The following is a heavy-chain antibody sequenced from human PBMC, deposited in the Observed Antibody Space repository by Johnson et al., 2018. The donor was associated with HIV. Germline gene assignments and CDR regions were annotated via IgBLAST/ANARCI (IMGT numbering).Heavy chain of an antibody. D-gene: IGHD6-13*01. V-gene: IGHV3-13*01. J-gene: IGHJ3*02. CDR1: GFTFSSYD. CDR3: ARDRPIAAAGHDAFDI. Sequence: VQLVESGGGLVQPGGSLRLSCAASGFTFSSYDMHWVRQATGTGLEWVSAIGTAGDTYYPGSVKGRFPLSRENAKNSLYLQMNSLRAEDTAVYYCARDRPIAAAGHDAFDIWGQGTMVTVS. CDR2: IGTAGDT.